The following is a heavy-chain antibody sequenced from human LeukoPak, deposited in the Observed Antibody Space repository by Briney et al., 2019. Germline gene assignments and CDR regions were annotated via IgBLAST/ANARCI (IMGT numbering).Heavy chain of an antibody. V-gene: IGHV3-21*01. Sequence: GSLRPSCAASGFTFRNYSLNWVRQAPGKGLEWVSFLTSSSSYIYYADSVKGRFTFSRDNAKNSLYLQMNSLRAEDTAVYYCARGGHAYYDSSGYRYYFDYWGQGTLVTVSS. CDR1: GFTFRNYS. CDR3: ARGGHAYYDSSGYRYYFDY. J-gene: IGHJ4*02. D-gene: IGHD3-22*01. CDR2: LTSSSSYI.